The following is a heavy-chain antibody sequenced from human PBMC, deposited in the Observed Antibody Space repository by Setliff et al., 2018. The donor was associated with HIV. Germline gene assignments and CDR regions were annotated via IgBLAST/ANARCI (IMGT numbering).Heavy chain of an antibody. J-gene: IGHJ4*02. CDR1: GAPFNGYY. CDR3: ARVRLRVPPPIFDY. CDR2: IYHSGIV. D-gene: IGHD2-2*01. Sequence: PSETLSLTCAVYGAPFNGYYWAWIRQSPAKGLGWIGEIYHSGIVNYNPSLQSRVTISTDTSKNQFSLRLNSVTVADTAVYYCARVRLRVPPPIFDYWGMGSLVTVSS. V-gene: IGHV4-34*01.